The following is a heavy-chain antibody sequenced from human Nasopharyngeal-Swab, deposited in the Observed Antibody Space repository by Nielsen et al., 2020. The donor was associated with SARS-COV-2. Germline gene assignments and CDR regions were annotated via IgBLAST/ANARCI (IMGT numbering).Heavy chain of an antibody. Sequence: SCAASGFTFSSYGMHWVRQAPGKGLEWVAVIWYDGSNKYYADSVKGRFTISRDNSKNTLYLQMNSLRAEDTAVYYCARDGGSSGYYRGAFDIWGQGTMVTVSS. CDR3: ARDGGSSGYYRGAFDI. D-gene: IGHD3-22*01. CDR2: IWYDGSNK. CDR1: GFTFSSYG. V-gene: IGHV3-33*01. J-gene: IGHJ3*02.